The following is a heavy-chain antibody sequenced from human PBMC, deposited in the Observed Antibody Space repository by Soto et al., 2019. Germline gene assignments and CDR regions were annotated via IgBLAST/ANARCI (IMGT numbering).Heavy chain of an antibody. D-gene: IGHD1-26*01. J-gene: IGHJ4*02. CDR1: GYTFINYG. Sequence: ASVKVSCKASGYTFINYGITWVRQAPGQGLEWMGWISAYNGKTDYAREFQDRVTMTTETSTSTAYMELRSLRFDDTAMYYCARDYGRIVGAQFDNWGPGTLVTVSS. CDR3: ARDYGRIVGAQFDN. CDR2: ISAYNGKT. V-gene: IGHV1-18*01.